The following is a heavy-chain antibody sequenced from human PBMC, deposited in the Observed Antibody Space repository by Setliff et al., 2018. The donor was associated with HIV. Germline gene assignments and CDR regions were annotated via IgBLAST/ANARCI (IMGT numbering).Heavy chain of an antibody. V-gene: IGHV3-21*01. Sequence: GSLRLFCAASGFTLSTYTMNWVRQAPGKGLEWISSISSNIIYIYYSDSVKGRFTISRNDAENSLFLQLNSLRDEDTAVYYCSRSQGIGNYYMDVWGTGTTVTV. CDR3: SRSQGIGNYYMDV. J-gene: IGHJ6*03. CDR2: ISSNIIYI. CDR1: GFTLSTYT. D-gene: IGHD2-15*01.